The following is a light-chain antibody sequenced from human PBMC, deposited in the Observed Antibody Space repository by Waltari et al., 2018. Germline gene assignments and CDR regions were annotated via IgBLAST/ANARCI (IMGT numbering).Light chain of an antibody. CDR2: QIS. J-gene: IGKJ1*01. V-gene: IGKV1-12*01. Sequence: DIQMTQSPSSLSASVGDTVTITCRASQSFSRWLDCYQQKPGKAPKLLIYQISRLQSGGHSRLRGSGVGTEFTLTISGLQPEDFATYYCLQYTDIPPTFGQGTKVEIK. CDR1: QSFSRW. CDR3: LQYTDIPPT.